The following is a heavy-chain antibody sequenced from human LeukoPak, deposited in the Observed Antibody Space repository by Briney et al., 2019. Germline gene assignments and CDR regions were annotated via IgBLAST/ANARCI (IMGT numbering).Heavy chain of an antibody. Sequence: ASVKVSCKAFGYTFTSNYMHWVRQAPGQEPEWMGVISPSGGSTTYAQKLQGRVTMTTDTSTSTAYMELRSLRSDDTAVYYCARVLVGPYYYGSGSSRYYFDYWGQGTLVTVSS. D-gene: IGHD3-10*01. CDR2: ISPSGGST. V-gene: IGHV1-46*01. J-gene: IGHJ4*02. CDR3: ARVLVGPYYYGSGSSRYYFDY. CDR1: GYTFTSNY.